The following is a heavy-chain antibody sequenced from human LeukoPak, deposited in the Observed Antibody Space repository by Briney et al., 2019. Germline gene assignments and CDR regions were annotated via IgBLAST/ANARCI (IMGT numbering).Heavy chain of an antibody. CDR3: ARTMTTVTTAIDGMDV. D-gene: IGHD4-17*01. V-gene: IGHV6-1*01. J-gene: IGHJ6*02. CDR1: GDSVSSNSAA. CDR2: TYYRSKWYN. Sequence: SQTLSLTCAISGDSVSSNSAAWNWIRRSPSRGLEWLGRTYYRSKWYNDYAVSVKSRITINPDTSKNQFSLQLNSVTPEDTAVYYCARTMTTVTTAIDGMDVWGQGTTVTVSS.